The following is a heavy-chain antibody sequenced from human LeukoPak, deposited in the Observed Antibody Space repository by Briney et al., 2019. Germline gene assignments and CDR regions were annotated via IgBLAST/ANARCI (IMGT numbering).Heavy chain of an antibody. J-gene: IGHJ3*02. V-gene: IGHV1-69*05. CDR2: IIPIFGTA. CDR3: VCPMGYKRNITMIDLDAFDI. CDR1: GGTFSSYA. D-gene: IGHD3-22*01. Sequence: ASVKVSCXASGGTFSSYAISWVRQAPGQGLEWMGRIIPIFGTANYAQKFQGRVTITTDESTSTAYMELSSLRSEDTAVYYCVCPMGYKRNITMIDLDAFDIWGQGTMVTVSS.